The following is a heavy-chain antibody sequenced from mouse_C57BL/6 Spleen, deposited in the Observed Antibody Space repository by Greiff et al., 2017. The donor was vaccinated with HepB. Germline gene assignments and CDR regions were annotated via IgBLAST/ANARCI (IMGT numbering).Heavy chain of an antibody. Sequence: QVHVKQPGAELVKPGASVKMSCKASGYTFTSYWITWVKQRPGQGLEWIGDIYPGSGSTNYNEKFKSKATLTVDTSSSTAYMQLSSLTSEDSAVYYCATHDGGFAYWGQGTLVTVSA. V-gene: IGHV1-55*01. CDR2: IYPGSGST. CDR1: GYTFTSYW. J-gene: IGHJ3*01. D-gene: IGHD1-1*01. CDR3: ATHDGGFAY.